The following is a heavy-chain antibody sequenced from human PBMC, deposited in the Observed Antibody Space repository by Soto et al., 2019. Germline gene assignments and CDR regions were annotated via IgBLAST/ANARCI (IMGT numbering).Heavy chain of an antibody. CDR3: ARGRDYGDSMDY. D-gene: IGHD4-17*01. J-gene: IGHJ4*02. CDR1: GFSFNDHA. CDR2: VWYDGSTK. V-gene: IGHV3-33*01. Sequence: QVQLVESGGGVVQPGRSLRLSCAASGFSFNDHAMHWVRQAPGKGLEWVAVVWYDGSTKYYADSVKGRFTTSRGNSKDTVSLQMNSLRVEDTAVYYCARGRDYGDSMDYWGQGTLVTVSS.